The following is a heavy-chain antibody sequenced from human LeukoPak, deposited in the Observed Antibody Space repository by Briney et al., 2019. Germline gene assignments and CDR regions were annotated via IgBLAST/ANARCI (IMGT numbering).Heavy chain of an antibody. CDR2: INSDGINT. CDR3: ARRDIVVVPAAIFGAFDI. D-gene: IGHD2-2*02. J-gene: IGHJ3*02. Sequence: GGSLRLSCAASGFTFSNYWMHWVRHAPGKGLVWVSRINSDGINTSYADSVKGRFTISRDNAKNTLNLQMNSLRAEDTALYYCARRDIVVVPAAIFGAFDIWGQGTMVTVSS. CDR1: GFTFSNYW. V-gene: IGHV3-74*01.